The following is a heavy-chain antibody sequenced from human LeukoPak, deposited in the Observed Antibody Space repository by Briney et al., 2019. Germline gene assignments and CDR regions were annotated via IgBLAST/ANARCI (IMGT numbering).Heavy chain of an antibody. Sequence: GGSLRLSCAASGFTFSSYEMNWVRQAPGKGLEWVSYISSSGSTIYYADSVKGRFTISRDNAKNSLYLQMNSLRAKDTAVYYCARDAMVRGVTPHFDYWGQGTLVTVSS. CDR1: GFTFSSYE. J-gene: IGHJ4*02. CDR3: ARDAMVRGVTPHFDY. D-gene: IGHD3-10*01. CDR2: ISSSGSTI. V-gene: IGHV3-48*03.